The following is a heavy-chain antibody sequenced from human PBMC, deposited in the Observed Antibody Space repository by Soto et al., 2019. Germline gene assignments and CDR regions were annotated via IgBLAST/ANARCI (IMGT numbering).Heavy chain of an antibody. J-gene: IGHJ4*02. D-gene: IGHD6-19*01. Sequence: QVQLVQSGAEVKKPGSSVKVSCKASGGTFSSYAISWVRQAPGQGLEWMGGIIPIFGTANYAQKFQGRVTITGDESTSTAYMELSSLRSEDRAVYYCGGSGDSSGWYRRYFDSGGQGPLVPVSS. CDR3: GGSGDSSGWYRRYFDS. CDR1: GGTFSSYA. V-gene: IGHV1-69*01. CDR2: IIPIFGTA.